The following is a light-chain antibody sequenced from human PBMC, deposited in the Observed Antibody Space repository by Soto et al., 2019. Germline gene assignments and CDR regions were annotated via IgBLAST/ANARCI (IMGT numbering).Light chain of an antibody. CDR1: QSVSNNY. J-gene: IGKJ1*01. CDR2: GAS. CDR3: QQRSNWPRT. V-gene: IGKV3-11*01. Sequence: VLTQSPGTLSLSPGERATLSCRASQSVSNNYLAWYQQKPGQAPRLLIYGASNRATGIPARFSGSGSGTDFTLTISSLEPEDFAVYYCQQRSNWPRTFGQGTKVDIK.